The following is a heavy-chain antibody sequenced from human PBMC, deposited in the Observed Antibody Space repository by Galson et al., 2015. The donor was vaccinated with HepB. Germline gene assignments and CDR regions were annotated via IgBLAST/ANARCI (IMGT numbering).Heavy chain of an antibody. CDR2: IRQDGSEK. CDR1: GFTISDYW. J-gene: IGHJ4*02. Sequence: SLRLSCAVSGFTISDYWMSWVRQAPGKGLEWVANIRQDGSEKSYVDSVKGRFTVSRDNAKNSLFLQMNSLRAEDTAMYFCAALIDSTWYPLWGQGTLVSVSS. D-gene: IGHD6-13*01. V-gene: IGHV3-7*03. CDR3: AALIDSTWYPL.